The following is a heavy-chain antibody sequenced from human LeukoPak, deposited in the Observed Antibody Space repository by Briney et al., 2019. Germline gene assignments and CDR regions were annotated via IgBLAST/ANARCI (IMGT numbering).Heavy chain of an antibody. D-gene: IGHD3-22*01. CDR1: GFTFSDHY. J-gene: IGHJ4*02. Sequence: GGSLRLSCAASGFTFSDHYISWIRQTPGKGLEWVSYIFSSDDAIYYAESVKGRFTISRDNAKNSLYLQMNSLRAEDTAVYYCASSGYDSSGYYYVWGQGTLVTVSS. CDR3: ASSGYDSSGYYYV. CDR2: IFSSDDAI. V-gene: IGHV3-11*04.